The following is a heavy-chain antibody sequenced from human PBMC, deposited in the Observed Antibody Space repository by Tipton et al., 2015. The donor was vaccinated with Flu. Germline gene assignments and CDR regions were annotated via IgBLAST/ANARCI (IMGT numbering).Heavy chain of an antibody. V-gene: IGHV4-39*07. CDR2: IYYTGST. CDR1: GGSIRSSTDL. Sequence: LRLSCTVSGGSIRSSTDLWAWIRQSPGKGLEWIGTIYYTGSTYYNVSLKRRVTISVDTSKNQFSLKLSSVTAADTAVYYCARDVGPQIKVTGGMDVWGQGTTVTVSS. D-gene: IGHD2-21*02. J-gene: IGHJ6*02. CDR3: ARDVGPQIKVTGGMDV.